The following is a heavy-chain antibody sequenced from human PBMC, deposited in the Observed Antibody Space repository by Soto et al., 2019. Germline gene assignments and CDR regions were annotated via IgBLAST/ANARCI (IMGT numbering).Heavy chain of an antibody. CDR1: GFTFASYA. V-gene: IGHV3-23*01. CDR2: ISNSGGST. CDR3: AKGSYCSGGSCYSERLNYYYGMDV. J-gene: IGHJ6*02. D-gene: IGHD2-15*01. Sequence: PGGSLRLSCAASGFTFASYAMSWVRQAPGKGLEWVSAISNSGGSTYYAGSVEGRFTISRDNSKNTLYLQMNSLRAEDTAVYYCAKGSYCSGGSCYSERLNYYYGMDVWGQGTTVTVSS.